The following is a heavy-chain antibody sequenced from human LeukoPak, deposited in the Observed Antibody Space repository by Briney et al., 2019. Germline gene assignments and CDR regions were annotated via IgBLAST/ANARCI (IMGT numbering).Heavy chain of an antibody. Sequence: SEPLSLTCTVAGFSISKGFYWGWVRQPPGTGLEFIASIYHDGTSHYNPSHESRATISVDTSRNQFSLNLASVTAADTAVYYCARDVSWDESFQRWGQGTLVTVSS. CDR3: ARDVSWDESFQR. D-gene: IGHD1-26*01. V-gene: IGHV4-38-2*02. CDR1: GFSISKGFY. CDR2: IYHDGTS. J-gene: IGHJ1*01.